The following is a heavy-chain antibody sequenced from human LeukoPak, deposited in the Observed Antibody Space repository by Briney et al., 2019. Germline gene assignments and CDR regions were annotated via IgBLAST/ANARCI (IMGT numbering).Heavy chain of an antibody. CDR1: GGTFISYA. V-gene: IGHV1-8*02. J-gene: IGHJ4*02. Sequence: ASVKVSCKASGGTFISYAISWVRQAPGQGLEWMGWMNPNSGNTGYAQKFQGRVTMTRNTSISTAYMELSSLRSEDTAVYYCARTIGSSLFIVDYWGQGTLVTVS. CDR2: MNPNSGNT. D-gene: IGHD6-13*01. CDR3: ARTIGSSLFIVDY.